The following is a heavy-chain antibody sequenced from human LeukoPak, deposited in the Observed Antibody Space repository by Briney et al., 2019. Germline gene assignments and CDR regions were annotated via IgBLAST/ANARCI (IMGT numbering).Heavy chain of an antibody. D-gene: IGHD6-13*01. J-gene: IGHJ2*01. V-gene: IGHV4-4*07. CDR1: GGSISSYY. CDR2: IYTSGST. CDR3: ATGATAAAHWYFDL. Sequence: AETLSLTCTVSGGSISSYYWSWIRQPAGKGLEWIGRIYTSGSTNYNPSLKSRVTMSVDTSKNQFSLKLSSVTAADTAVYYCATGATAAAHWYFDLWGRGTLVTVSS.